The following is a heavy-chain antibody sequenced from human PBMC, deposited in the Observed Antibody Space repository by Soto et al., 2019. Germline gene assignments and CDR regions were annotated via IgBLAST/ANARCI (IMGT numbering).Heavy chain of an antibody. D-gene: IGHD1-26*01. J-gene: IGHJ5*02. V-gene: IGHV4-59*08. CDR1: GGSISSYY. CDR2: IYYSGST. CDR3: ARVKRSTSRLDP. Sequence: SETLSLTCTVSGGSISSYYLSWIRQPPGKGLEWIGYIYYSGSTNYNPSLKSRVTISVDTSKNQFSLKLSSVTAADTAVYYCARVKRSTSRLDPWGQGTLVTVSS.